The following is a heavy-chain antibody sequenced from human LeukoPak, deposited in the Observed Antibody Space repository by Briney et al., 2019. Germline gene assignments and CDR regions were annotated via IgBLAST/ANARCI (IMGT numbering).Heavy chain of an antibody. CDR2: IIPILGIA. J-gene: IGHJ3*02. V-gene: IGHV1-69*02. CDR3: ARCEQQLVGFDI. CDR1: GGTFSSYT. Sequence: SVKVSCKASGGTFSSYTISWVRQAPGQGLEWMGRIIPILGIANYAQKFQGRVTITADKSTSTAYMELSSLRSEDTAVYYCARCEQQLVGFDIWGQGTMVTVSS. D-gene: IGHD6-13*01.